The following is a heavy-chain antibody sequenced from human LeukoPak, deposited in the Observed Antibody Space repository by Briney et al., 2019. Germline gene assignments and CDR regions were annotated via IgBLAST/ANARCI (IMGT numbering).Heavy chain of an antibody. CDR2: MYSRGDA. Sequence: GGSLRLSCAASGFTVSDNYMSWVRQAPGKGLEWVSVMYSRGDAYYANSVKGRFTFSRDISKNTLYLQMNGLRIEDTAMYYCARDAPQVPAAGVLASWGQGTLVIVSS. V-gene: IGHV3-53*01. D-gene: IGHD6-13*01. CDR1: GFTVSDNY. CDR3: ARDAPQVPAAGVLAS. J-gene: IGHJ5*02.